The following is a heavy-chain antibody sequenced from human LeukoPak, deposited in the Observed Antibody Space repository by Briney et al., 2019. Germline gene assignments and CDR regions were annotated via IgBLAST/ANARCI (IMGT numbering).Heavy chain of an antibody. J-gene: IGHJ3*02. V-gene: IGHV1-46*01. CDR2: INPSGGST. D-gene: IGHD2-15*01. CDR1: GGTFSSYA. CDR3: ARDRKGYCSGGSCYIDAFDI. Sequence: ASVKVSCKASGGTFSSYAISWVRQAPGQGLEWMGIINPSGGSTSYAQKFQGRVTMTRDTSTSTVYMELSSLRSEDTAVYYCARDRKGYCSGGSCYIDAFDIWGQGTMVTVSS.